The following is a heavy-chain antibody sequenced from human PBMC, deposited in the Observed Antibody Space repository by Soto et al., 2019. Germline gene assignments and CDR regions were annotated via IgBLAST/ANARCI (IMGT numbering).Heavy chain of an antibody. CDR2: IYYSGST. CDR3: ARVQGSVGATTIGY. V-gene: IGHV4-39*01. J-gene: IGHJ4*02. CDR1: GGSISSSSYY. D-gene: IGHD1-26*01. Sequence: SETLSLTCTVSGGSISSSSYYWGWIRQPPGKGLEWIGSIYYSGSTYYNPSLKSRVTISVDTSKNQFSLKLSSVSAADTAVYYCARVQGSVGATTIGYWGQGTLVTVSS.